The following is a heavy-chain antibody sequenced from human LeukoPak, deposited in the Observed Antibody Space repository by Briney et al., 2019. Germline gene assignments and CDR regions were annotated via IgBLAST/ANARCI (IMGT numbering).Heavy chain of an antibody. J-gene: IGHJ4*02. CDR1: GFTVITND. D-gene: IGHD1-14*01. CDR3: ARGVEPLAANTLAY. CDR2: LYSDGNT. Sequence: GGSLRLSCAASGFTVITNDMTWVRQAPGKGLGWVSVLYSDGNTKYADSVQGRFTISRDNSKNTLYLEMNSPSPDDTAVYYCARGVEPLAANTLAYWGQGTLVTVSS. V-gene: IGHV3-53*01.